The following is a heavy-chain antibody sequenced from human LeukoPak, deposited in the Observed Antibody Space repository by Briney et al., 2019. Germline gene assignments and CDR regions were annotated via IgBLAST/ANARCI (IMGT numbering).Heavy chain of an antibody. Sequence: GGSLRLSCAASGSTFSSYWMSWVRQAPGKGLEWVANIKQDGSEKYYVDSVKGRFTISRDNAKNSLYLQMNSLRAEDTAVYYCARVATVAGIYYYYYGMDVWGQGTTVTVS. CDR1: GSTFSSYW. CDR2: IKQDGSEK. V-gene: IGHV3-7*01. J-gene: IGHJ6*02. D-gene: IGHD6-19*01. CDR3: ARVATVAGIYYYYYGMDV.